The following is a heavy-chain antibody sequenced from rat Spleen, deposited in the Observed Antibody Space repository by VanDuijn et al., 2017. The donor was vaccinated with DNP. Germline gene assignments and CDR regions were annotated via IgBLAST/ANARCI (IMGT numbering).Heavy chain of an antibody. Sequence: EVQLVESGGGLVQPGRSLKLSCAASGFTFSDYAMAWVRQAPKKGLEWVATISDDGSRPYYRDSVTGRFTISRDNSKSTLFLQMDSLRSEYTATYYCATLSLFDYWGQGVMVTVSS. J-gene: IGHJ2*01. V-gene: IGHV5-17*01. CDR2: ISDDGSRP. CDR3: ATLSLFDY. CDR1: GFTFSDYA.